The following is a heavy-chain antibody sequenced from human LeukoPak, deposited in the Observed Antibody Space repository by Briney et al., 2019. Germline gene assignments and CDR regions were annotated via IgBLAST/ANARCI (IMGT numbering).Heavy chain of an antibody. CDR2: IIPIFGTA. J-gene: IGHJ6*02. V-gene: IGHV1-69*13. Sequence: SVKVSCKASGGTFSSYAISWVRQAPGQGLEWMGGIIPIFGTANYAQKFQGRVTITADESTSTAYMELSSLRSEDTAVYYCARDKFKYYDFWSGYLYGMDVWGQGTTVTVSS. D-gene: IGHD3-3*01. CDR3: ARDKFKYYDFWSGYLYGMDV. CDR1: GGTFSSYA.